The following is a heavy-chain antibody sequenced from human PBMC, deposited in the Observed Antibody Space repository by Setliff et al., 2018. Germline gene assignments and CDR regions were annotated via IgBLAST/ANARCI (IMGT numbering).Heavy chain of an antibody. J-gene: IGHJ4*02. Sequence: GGSLRLSCAASGFTFSSYSINWVRQAPGKGLEWVSYISSSSSTIYYADSVKGRFTISRDNAKNSLYLRMNSLRAEDTAVYYCASYYYGSGSYYPYFDYWGQGTLVTVS. CDR3: ASYYYGSGSYYPYFDY. CDR1: GFTFSSYS. CDR2: ISSSSSTI. D-gene: IGHD3-10*01. V-gene: IGHV3-48*04.